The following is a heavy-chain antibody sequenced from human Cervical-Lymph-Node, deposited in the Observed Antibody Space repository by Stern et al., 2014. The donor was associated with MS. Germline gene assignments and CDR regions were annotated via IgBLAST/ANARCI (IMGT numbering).Heavy chain of an antibody. J-gene: IGHJ6*02. CDR2: ISSSGDPI. CDR3: ARDGLDYYYGLDV. CDR1: GFTFSDYY. V-gene: IGHV3-11*01. Sequence: VQLVESGGGLVKPGGSLRLSCVASGFTFSDYYMSWVRQAPGKGLEWIAYISSSGDPIHFADSVQGRFTISRDNAKNSLYLQTNSLRAEDTAVYYCARDGLDYYYGLDVWGQGTTVTVSS.